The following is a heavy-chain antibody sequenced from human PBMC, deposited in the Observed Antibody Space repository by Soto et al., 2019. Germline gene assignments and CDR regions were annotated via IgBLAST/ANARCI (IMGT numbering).Heavy chain of an antibody. D-gene: IGHD2-2*01. J-gene: IGHJ6*02. CDR1: GYTFTSYG. CDR3: AREDVVVPAASDTYYYYYYGMDV. CDR2: ISAYNGNT. V-gene: IGHV1-18*04. Sequence: ASVKVSCKASGYTFTSYGISWVRQAPGQGLEWMGWISAYNGNTNYAQKLQGRVTMTKETHTSTAYMELRSLRSDDTAVYYCAREDVVVPAASDTYYYYYYGMDVWGQGTKVTVSS.